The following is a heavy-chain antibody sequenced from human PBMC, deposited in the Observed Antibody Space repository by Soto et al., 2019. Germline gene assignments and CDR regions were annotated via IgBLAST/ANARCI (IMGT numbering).Heavy chain of an antibody. J-gene: IGHJ4*02. V-gene: IGHV3-66*01. Sequence: EVQLVESGGGLVQPGGSLRLSCAASGFTVSSNYMSWVRQAPGKGLECVSVLYSGGSTYYADSVKCRFTISRDSSKNTLYLHINSLRAEDTAVYYCAREPRNRIAGSTTSEDYWGQGTLVTVSS. CDR3: AREPRNRIAGSTTSEDY. D-gene: IGHD1-7*01. CDR2: LYSGGST. CDR1: GFTVSSNY.